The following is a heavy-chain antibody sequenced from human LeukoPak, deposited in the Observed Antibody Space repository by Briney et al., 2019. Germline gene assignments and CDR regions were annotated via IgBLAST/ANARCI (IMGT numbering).Heavy chain of an antibody. J-gene: IGHJ3*02. CDR3: ARDEKRIAARPIAFDI. V-gene: IGHV1-69*01. CDR1: GGTFSSYA. D-gene: IGHD6-6*01. CDR2: IIPIFGTA. Sequence: SVKVSCKASGGTFSSYAVSWVRQAPGQGLEWMGGIIPIFGTANYAQKFQGRVTITADESTSTAYMELSSLRSEDTAVYYCARDEKRIAARPIAFDIWGQGTMVTVSS.